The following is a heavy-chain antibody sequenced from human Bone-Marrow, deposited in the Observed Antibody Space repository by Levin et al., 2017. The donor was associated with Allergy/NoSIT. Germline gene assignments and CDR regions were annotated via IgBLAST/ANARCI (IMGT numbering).Heavy chain of an antibody. Sequence: SETLSLTCTVSGGSVNSGSDYWSWIRQPPGKGLEWIGYLYYSGSTTYNPSLKSRVTISADTSKNQFSLNLRSVTAADTAVYYCARAMPLRRYNYGYIDYWGQGTLVTVSS. CDR1: GGSVNSGSDY. CDR2: LYYSGST. CDR3: ARAMPLRRYNYGYIDY. J-gene: IGHJ4*02. D-gene: IGHD5-18*01. V-gene: IGHV4-61*01.